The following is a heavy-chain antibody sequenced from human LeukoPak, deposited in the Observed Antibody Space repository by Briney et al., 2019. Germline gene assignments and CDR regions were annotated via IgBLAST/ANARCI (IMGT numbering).Heavy chain of an antibody. CDR1: GGSFSGYY. CDR2: INHSGST. J-gene: IGHJ5*02. CDR3: ARSAPRDYDILTGLLDP. D-gene: IGHD3-9*01. V-gene: IGHV4-34*01. Sequence: SETLSLTCAVYGGSFSGYYWSWIRQPPGKGLEWIGEINHSGSTNYNPSLKSRVTISVDTSKNQFSLKLSSVTAADTAVYYCARSAPRDYDILTGLLDPWGQGTLVTVSS.